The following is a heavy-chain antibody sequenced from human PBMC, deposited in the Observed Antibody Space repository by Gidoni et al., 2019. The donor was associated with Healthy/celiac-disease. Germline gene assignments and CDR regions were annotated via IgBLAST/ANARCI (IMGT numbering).Heavy chain of an antibody. CDR2: ISGSGGST. V-gene: IGHV3-23*01. D-gene: IGHD2-15*01. Sequence: EVQLLESGGGLVQPGGSLRPSCAASGFTFSSYAMSWVRQAPGKGLEWVSAISGSGGSTYYADSVKDRFTIARDNSKNTLYLQMNSLRAEDTAVYYCAKDSQGVGYVVDYFDYLGQGTLVTVSS. CDR1: GFTFSSYA. J-gene: IGHJ4*02. CDR3: AKDSQGVGYVVDYFDY.